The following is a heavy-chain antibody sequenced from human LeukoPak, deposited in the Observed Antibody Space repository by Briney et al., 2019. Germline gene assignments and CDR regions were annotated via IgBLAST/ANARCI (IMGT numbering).Heavy chain of an antibody. Sequence: PSETLSLTCTVSGGSISSGSYYWTWIRQPPGKGLEWIGYIYYSGSTNYNPSLKSRVTISVDTSNNLFSLKLSSVTAAGTAVYYCVRRIATRPVYAFDIWGQGTMVTVSS. J-gene: IGHJ3*02. CDR3: VRRIATRPVYAFDI. CDR1: GGSISSGSYY. CDR2: IYYSGST. D-gene: IGHD6-6*01. V-gene: IGHV4-61*03.